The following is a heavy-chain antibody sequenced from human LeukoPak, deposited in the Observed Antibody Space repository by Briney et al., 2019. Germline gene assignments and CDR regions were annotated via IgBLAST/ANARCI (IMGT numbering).Heavy chain of an antibody. CDR2: IYYSGST. Sequence: SETLSLTCTVSGGSISSYYWSWIRQPPGKGLEWIGYIYYSGSTNYNPSLKSRVTISVDTSKNHFSLKLNSVTATDTAVYYCARDSGYSSGWPSDYWGQGTLVTVSS. D-gene: IGHD6-19*01. V-gene: IGHV4-59*12. CDR1: GGSISSYY. CDR3: ARDSGYSSGWPSDY. J-gene: IGHJ4*02.